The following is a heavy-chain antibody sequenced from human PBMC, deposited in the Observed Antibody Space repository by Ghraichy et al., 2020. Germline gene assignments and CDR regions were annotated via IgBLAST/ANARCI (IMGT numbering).Heavy chain of an antibody. CDR2: IKYDGSET. D-gene: IGHD2/OR15-2a*01. V-gene: IGHV3-7*01. J-gene: IGHJ4*02. CDR1: RFTFSSYW. CDR3: SRFRVSGHYFDYFDY. Sequence: GESLNISCAASRFTFSSYWKSWVRQAPGKGLEWVAHIKYDGSETYYVDSVKGRFTISRDKAKNSVYLQMNSLRAEETAVYHWSRFRVSGHYFDYFDYWGQGTLFTVSS.